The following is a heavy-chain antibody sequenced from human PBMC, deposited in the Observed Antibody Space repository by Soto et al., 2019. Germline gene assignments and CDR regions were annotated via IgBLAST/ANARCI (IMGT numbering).Heavy chain of an antibody. D-gene: IGHD3-22*01. V-gene: IGHV1-69*13. CDR2: VIPIFGTA. Sequence: SVKVSCKASGGTFSSYVISWVRQAPGQGLEWMGGVIPIFGTANYAQKFQGRVTITADESTSTAYMELSSLRSEDTAVYYCASPRGTYYYDSSGYPPDGAFDIWGQGTMVTVSS. CDR1: GGTFSSYV. CDR3: ASPRGTYYYDSSGYPPDGAFDI. J-gene: IGHJ3*02.